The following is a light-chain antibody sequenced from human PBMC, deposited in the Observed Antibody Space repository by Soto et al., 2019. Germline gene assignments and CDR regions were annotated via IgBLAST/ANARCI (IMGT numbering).Light chain of an antibody. Sequence: QSVLPQPPSLSSAPGQKVTISCSVSSSNIGGNSVSWYQQLPGTAPKLLIYDDNKRPSGIPDRFSGSKSGTSATLGITGFQTGDEADYYCGSWDSSLSAYVFGTGTKV. CDR3: GSWDSSLSAYV. J-gene: IGLJ1*01. CDR2: DDN. CDR1: SSNIGGNS. V-gene: IGLV1-51*01.